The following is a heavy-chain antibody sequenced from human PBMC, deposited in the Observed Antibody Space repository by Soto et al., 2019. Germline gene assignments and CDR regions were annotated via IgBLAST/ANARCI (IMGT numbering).Heavy chain of an antibody. CDR3: ARLPAYSSSWPDAFDI. V-gene: IGHV4-59*08. Sequence: SETLSFTCTVSGGSISSYYWSWIRQPPGKGLEWIGYIYYSGSTNYNPSLKSRVTISVDTSKNQFSLKLSSVTAADTAVYYCARLPAYSSSWPDAFDIWGQGTMVTVSS. J-gene: IGHJ3*02. CDR1: GGSISSYY. D-gene: IGHD6-13*01. CDR2: IYYSGST.